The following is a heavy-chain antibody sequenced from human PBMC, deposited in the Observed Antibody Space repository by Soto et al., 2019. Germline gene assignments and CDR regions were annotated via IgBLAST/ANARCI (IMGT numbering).Heavy chain of an antibody. CDR3: ARHRGYYDILTGYYTELNFDY. D-gene: IGHD3-9*01. CDR1: GCSISSSSYS. J-gene: IGHJ4*02. Sequence: SETLSLTCTVSGCSISSSSYSWGWIRQPPGKGLEWIGSIYYSGSTYYNPSLKSRVTISVDTSKNQFSLKLSSVTATDTAVYYCARHRGYYDILTGYYTELNFDYWGQGTLVTVSS. CDR2: IYYSGST. V-gene: IGHV4-39*01.